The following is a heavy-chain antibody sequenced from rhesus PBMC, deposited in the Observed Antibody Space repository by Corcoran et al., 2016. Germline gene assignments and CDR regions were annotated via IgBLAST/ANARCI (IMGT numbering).Heavy chain of an antibody. Sequence: QVQLQESGPGLVKPSETLSLTCTVSGGSIRGYYYWSWIRQPPGKGMAWMGGIWGIYGNSASTYYNPSLKSRVTISKDTSKNQFSLKLSSVTAADTAVYYCARRGGCSGIYCQGYFDIWGPGTPITISS. D-gene: IGHD2-27*01. CDR1: GGSIRGYYY. CDR2: IYGNSAST. V-gene: IGHV4-143*01. CDR3: ARRGGCSGIYCQGYFDI. J-gene: IGHJ2*01.